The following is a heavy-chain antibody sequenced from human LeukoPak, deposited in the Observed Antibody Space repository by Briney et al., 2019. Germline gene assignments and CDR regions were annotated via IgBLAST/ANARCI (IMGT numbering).Heavy chain of an antibody. J-gene: IGHJ4*02. CDR1: GFTVSSNY. CDR2: IYSGGST. CDR3: ARSYSSSSAGLYYFDY. D-gene: IGHD6-6*01. V-gene: IGHV3-53*01. Sequence: GGSLRLSCAASGFTVSSNYMSWVRQAPGKGLEWVSVIYSGGSTYYSDSVKGRFTISRDTSKNTLYLQMNSLRAEDTAVYYCARSYSSSSAGLYYFDYWGQGTLVTISS.